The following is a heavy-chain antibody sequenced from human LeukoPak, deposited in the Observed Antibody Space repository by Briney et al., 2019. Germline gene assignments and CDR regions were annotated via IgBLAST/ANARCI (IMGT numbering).Heavy chain of an antibody. D-gene: IGHD4-17*01. Sequence: PGGSLRLSCAASGFALSSYAMSWVRQAPGKGPEWVSGISGSGGSTNYADSVRGRFTISRDNSKNTLYLQMSSLRAEDTAIYYCAKHKETYGDSCLDGKWGQGTLVTVSS. J-gene: IGHJ4*02. CDR3: AKHKETYGDSCLDGK. CDR2: ISGSGGST. V-gene: IGHV3-23*01. CDR1: GFALSSYA.